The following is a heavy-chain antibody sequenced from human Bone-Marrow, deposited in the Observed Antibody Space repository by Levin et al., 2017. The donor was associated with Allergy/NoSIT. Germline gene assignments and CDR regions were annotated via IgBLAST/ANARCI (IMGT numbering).Heavy chain of an antibody. CDR3: ARLGTLAANYGMDV. Sequence: GESLKISCTVSGFTFSTYNMNWVRLVPGEGLEWVSSISDNSRYIYYADSVKGRFTISRDNAKNSLYLQMSSLRAEDTAIYYCARLGTLAANYGMDVWGQGTTVTVSS. J-gene: IGHJ6*02. V-gene: IGHV3-21*01. D-gene: IGHD6-6*01. CDR1: GFTFSTYN. CDR2: ISDNSRYI.